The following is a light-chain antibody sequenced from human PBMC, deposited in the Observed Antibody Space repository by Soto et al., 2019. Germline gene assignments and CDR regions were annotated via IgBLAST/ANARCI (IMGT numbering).Light chain of an antibody. CDR2: EVS. J-gene: IGLJ3*02. Sequence: QSALTQPASVSGSPGQSITISCTGTSSDVGSYNLVSWYQQHPDKAPKLMISEVSNRPSGVSNRFSGSKSGNTASLTIPGLQAEDEADYYCSSYTGTSPPLVFGGGTKVTVL. CDR3: SSYTGTSPPLV. CDR1: SSDVGSYNL. V-gene: IGLV2-14*02.